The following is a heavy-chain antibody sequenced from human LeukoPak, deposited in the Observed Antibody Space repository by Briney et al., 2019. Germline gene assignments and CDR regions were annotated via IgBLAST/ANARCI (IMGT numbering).Heavy chain of an antibody. D-gene: IGHD3-22*01. V-gene: IGHV4-59*01. Sequence: SETLSLTCTVSGASISSYYWSWIRQPPGKGLEWLGYIYNSENTNYNPSVKSRVSMSVDTSRNQFSLKLSSVTAADTAVYYCASSSAYYYDSSGYYYFDYWGQGTLVTVSS. CDR3: ASSSAYYYDSSGYYYFDY. CDR2: IYNSENT. J-gene: IGHJ4*02. CDR1: GASISSYY.